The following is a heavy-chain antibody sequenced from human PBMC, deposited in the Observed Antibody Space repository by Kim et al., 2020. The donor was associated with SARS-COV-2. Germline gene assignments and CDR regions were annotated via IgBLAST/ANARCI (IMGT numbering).Heavy chain of an antibody. D-gene: IGHD3-16*02. V-gene: IGHV6-1*01. Sequence: SQTLSLTCAISGDSVSSNSAAWNWIRQSPSRGLEWLGRTYYRSKWYNDYAVSVKSRITINPDTSKNQFSLQLNSVTPEDTAVYYCARGWTYYDYVWGSYRYYWFDPWGQGTLVTVSS. CDR3: ARGWTYYDYVWGSYRYYWFDP. CDR2: TYYRSKWYN. J-gene: IGHJ5*02. CDR1: GDSVSSNSAA.